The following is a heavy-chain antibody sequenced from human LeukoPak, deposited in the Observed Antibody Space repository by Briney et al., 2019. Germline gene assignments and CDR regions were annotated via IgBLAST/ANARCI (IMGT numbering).Heavy chain of an antibody. D-gene: IGHD6-19*01. J-gene: IGHJ6*02. Sequence: GGSLRLSCAASGLTFRSYWMHWVRQAPGKGLVWVSRINSDGSSTSYADFVKGRFTISRDNAKNTLYLQMNSLRAKDTAVYYCARDGPQSSQNYYYYGMDVWGQGTTVTVSS. CDR2: INSDGSST. V-gene: IGHV3-74*01. CDR3: ARDGPQSSQNYYYYGMDV. CDR1: GLTFRSYW.